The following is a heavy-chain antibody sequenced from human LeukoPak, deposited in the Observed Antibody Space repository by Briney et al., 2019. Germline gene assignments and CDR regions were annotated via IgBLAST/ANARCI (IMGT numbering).Heavy chain of an antibody. CDR3: ARGPSSGYSYG. CDR1: GASISSDY. CDR2: VHHSGTA. D-gene: IGHD5-18*01. Sequence: ASETLSLTCTVSGASISSDYWSWIRQPPGKALEWIGYVHHSGTANYNPSLESRVIISGDTSKNQFSLNLSSVTAADTAVYYCARGPSSGYSYGWGQGTLVTVSS. V-gene: IGHV4-59*01. J-gene: IGHJ4*02.